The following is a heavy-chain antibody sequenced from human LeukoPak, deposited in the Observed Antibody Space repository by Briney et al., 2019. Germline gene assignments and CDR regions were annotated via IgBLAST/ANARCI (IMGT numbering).Heavy chain of an antibody. CDR2: ISGGSSTI. D-gene: IGHD6-13*01. J-gene: IGHJ4*02. V-gene: IGHV3-48*02. CDR3: TRDYGYSSSFDY. CDR1: GFTFSSSA. Sequence: GGSLRLSCAAFGFTFSSSAMNWVRQAPGKGLEWVSYISGGSSTIHYADSVKGRFTISRDNAKNSLYLQMSSLRDEDTALYYCTRDYGYSSSFDYWGQGTLVTVSS.